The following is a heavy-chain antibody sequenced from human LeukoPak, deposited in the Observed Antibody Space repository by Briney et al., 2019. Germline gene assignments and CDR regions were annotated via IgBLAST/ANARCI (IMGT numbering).Heavy chain of an antibody. CDR3: AREFYLHSDNYDSGN. CDR1: GLTFSTYW. Sequence: PGGSLRLSCAASGLTFSTYWMHWVRQAPGKGLVWVSRINSDGSDASYADSVKGRFTISRDNAKNTLYLQMNSLRAEDTAVYYCAREFYLHSDNYDSGNWGQGTLVTVSS. D-gene: IGHD3-16*01. J-gene: IGHJ4*02. V-gene: IGHV3-74*01. CDR2: INSDGSDA.